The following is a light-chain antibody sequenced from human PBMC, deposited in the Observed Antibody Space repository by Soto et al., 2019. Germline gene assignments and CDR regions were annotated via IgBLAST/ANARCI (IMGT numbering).Light chain of an antibody. CDR3: QQYNNWPKT. Sequence: EVVMTQSPATLSVSPGERATLSCGASQRVYSHLAWYQQKPGQAPRLLIYGASTRATGIPAKFSGCGSGTDFTLTISSLQSEDFAVYYCQQYNNWPKTFGPGTKVDIK. CDR1: QRVYSH. V-gene: IGKV3-15*01. J-gene: IGKJ1*01. CDR2: GAS.